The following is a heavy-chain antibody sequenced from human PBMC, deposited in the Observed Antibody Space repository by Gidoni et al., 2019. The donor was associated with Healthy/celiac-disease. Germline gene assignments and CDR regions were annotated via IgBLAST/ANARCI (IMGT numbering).Heavy chain of an antibody. J-gene: IGHJ3*02. CDR3: ARAGIDENAFDI. CDR2: MNPNSGNT. Sequence: PGDSVKVYCKASVYTFTSYDINWVRQATGQGLEWMVWMNPNSGNTGYAQKFQVRVTMTRNTSISTAYMELGSLRSEDTAVYYCARAGIDENAFDIWGQGTMVTVSS. V-gene: IGHV1-8*01. CDR1: VYTFTSYD.